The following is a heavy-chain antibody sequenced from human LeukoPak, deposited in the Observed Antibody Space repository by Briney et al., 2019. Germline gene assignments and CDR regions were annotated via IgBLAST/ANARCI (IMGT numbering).Heavy chain of an antibody. J-gene: IGHJ1*01. D-gene: IGHD3-22*01. Sequence: GGSLRLSCAASGFTFSSYSMNWVRQAPGKGVEWISSMSSSSRYIYYADSVKRRFTISRDNAKNSLYLQMNSLRAEDTAVYYCARDLQEENDSSGYYPIEYFQHWGQGTLVTVSS. CDR3: ARDLQEENDSSGYYPIEYFQH. CDR1: GFTFSSYS. V-gene: IGHV3-21*01. CDR2: MSSSSRYI.